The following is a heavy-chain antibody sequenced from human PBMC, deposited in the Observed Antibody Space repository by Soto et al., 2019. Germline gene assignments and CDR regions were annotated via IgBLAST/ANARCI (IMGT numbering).Heavy chain of an antibody. CDR3: GRDGYYDSRGYYPRPHWYFYL. J-gene: IGHJ2*01. V-gene: IGHV4-30-2*01. D-gene: IGHD3-22*01. CDR2: IYHSGST. CDR1: GGSISSGGYS. Sequence: QLQLQESGSGLVKPSQTLSLTCAVSGGSISSGGYSWSWIRQPPGKGLEWIGYIYHSGSTYYNPSLQSRVTISVDRSKNQFSLKLSSVTAADTAVYYCGRDGYYDSRGYYPRPHWYFYLWGRGNLVTVSS.